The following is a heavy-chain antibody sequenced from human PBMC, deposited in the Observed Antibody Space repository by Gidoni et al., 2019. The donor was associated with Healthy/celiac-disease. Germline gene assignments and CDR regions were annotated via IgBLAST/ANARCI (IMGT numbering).Heavy chain of an antibody. CDR2: INPSGGST. CDR3: ARKKVTGTTARHYFDY. V-gene: IGHV1-46*01. J-gene: IGHJ4*02. CDR1: GYTFTSYY. Sequence: QVQLVQSGAEVKKPGASVKVSCKASGYTFTSYYMHWVRQAPGQGLEWMGIINPSGGSTSYAQKFQGRVTMTRDTSTSTVYMELSSLRSEDTAVYYCARKKVTGTTARHYFDYWGQGTLVTVSS. D-gene: IGHD1-7*01.